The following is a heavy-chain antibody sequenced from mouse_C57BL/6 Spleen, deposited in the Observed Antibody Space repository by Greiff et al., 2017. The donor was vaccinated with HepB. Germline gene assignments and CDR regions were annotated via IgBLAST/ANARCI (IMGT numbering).Heavy chain of an antibody. CDR3: ARERITTVVAYYFDY. D-gene: IGHD1-1*01. CDR1: GYTFTSYW. V-gene: IGHV1-53*01. Sequence: QVQLKQPGTELVKPGASVKLSCKASGYTFTSYWMHWVKQRPGQGLEWIGNINPSNGGTNYNEKFKSKATLTVDKSSSTAYMQLSSLTSEDSAVYYCARERITTVVAYYFDYWGQGTTLTVSS. CDR2: INPSNGGT. J-gene: IGHJ2*01.